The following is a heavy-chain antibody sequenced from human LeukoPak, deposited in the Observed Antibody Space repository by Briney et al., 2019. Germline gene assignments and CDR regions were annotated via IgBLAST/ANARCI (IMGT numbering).Heavy chain of an antibody. CDR3: AKDSNWAFDY. Sequence: GGSLRLSCGASGFTFSRYGMHWVRQAPGKGLEWVTYIRKDGSDKYYADSVKGRFTISRDSSENMVYLQMTSLRAEDTALYYCAKDSNWAFDYWGQGTLVSVSS. CDR2: IRKDGSDK. CDR1: GFTFSRYG. V-gene: IGHV3-30*02. D-gene: IGHD7-27*01. J-gene: IGHJ4*02.